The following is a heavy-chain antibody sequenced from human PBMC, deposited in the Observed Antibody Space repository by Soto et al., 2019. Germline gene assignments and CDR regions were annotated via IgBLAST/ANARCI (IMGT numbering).Heavy chain of an antibody. CDR2: IYYSGST. D-gene: IGHD4-4*01. V-gene: IGHV4-59*01. J-gene: IGHJ4*02. Sequence: SETLSLTCTVSGGSISSYYWSWIRQPPGKGLEWIGYIYYSGSTNYNPSVKGRSTISRDNSKNTLYLQMNSLRPEDTAVYYCARPHWGPDYITQPYDSWGQGTLVTVSS. CDR3: ARPHWGPDYITQPYDS. CDR1: GGSISSYY.